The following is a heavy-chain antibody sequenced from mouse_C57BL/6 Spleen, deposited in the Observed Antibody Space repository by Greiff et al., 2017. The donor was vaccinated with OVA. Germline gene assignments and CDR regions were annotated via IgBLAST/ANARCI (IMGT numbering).Heavy chain of an antibody. J-gene: IGHJ3*01. CDR2: IDPSDSET. V-gene: IGHV1-52*01. D-gene: IGHD4-1*01. Sequence: QVQLQQPGAELVRPGSSVKLSCKASGYTFTSYWMHWVKQRPIQGLEWIGNIDPSDSETHYNQKFKDKATLTVDKSSSTAYMQLSSLTSEDTAVYYCASPANWDVGWFAYWGQGTLVTVSA. CDR1: GYTFTSYW. CDR3: ASPANWDVGWFAY.